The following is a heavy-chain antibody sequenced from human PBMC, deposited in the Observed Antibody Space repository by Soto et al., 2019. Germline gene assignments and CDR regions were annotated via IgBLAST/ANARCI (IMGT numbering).Heavy chain of an antibody. Sequence: EVQLVESGGGLVKPGGSLRLSCAASGFTFSSYSMNWVRQAPGKGLEWVSSISSSSSYIYYADSVKGRFTISRDNAKNSLYLQMKSLTAHHTAGYYCAIDGLCSRGRRYFSLDISGEGAMVTVSS. CDR1: GFTFSSYS. D-gene: IGHD2-15*01. V-gene: IGHV3-21*01. CDR2: ISSSSSYI. CDR3: AIDGLCSRGRRYFSLDI. J-gene: IGHJ3*02.